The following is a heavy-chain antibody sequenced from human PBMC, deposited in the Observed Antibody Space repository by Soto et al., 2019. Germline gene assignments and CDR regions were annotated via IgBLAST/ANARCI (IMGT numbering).Heavy chain of an antibody. V-gene: IGHV3-21*01. CDR3: AVVVRSGVSVAGPSTYFDY. Sequence: GGSLRLSCAASGFTFSSYSMNWVRQAPGKGLEWVSSISSSSSYIYYADSVKGRFTISRDNAKNSLYLQMNSLRAEDTAVYYCAVVVRSGVSVAGPSTYFDYWGQGTLVTVSS. CDR1: GFTFSSYS. CDR2: ISSSSSYI. J-gene: IGHJ4*02. D-gene: IGHD6-19*01.